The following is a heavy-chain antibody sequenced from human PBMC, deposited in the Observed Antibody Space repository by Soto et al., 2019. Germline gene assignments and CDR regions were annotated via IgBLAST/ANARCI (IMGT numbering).Heavy chain of an antibody. D-gene: IGHD6-6*01. Sequence: PSETLSFTCTVSGGSVNSDNFYWSWIRQPPGRGLEWIGYIYYTGSTNYNPSLKSRVTISMDTSRNQFSLKLTSVTAADTAVYYCAREFSNSPEAFDSWGQGSLVTVSS. CDR2: IYYTGST. V-gene: IGHV4-61*01. CDR3: AREFSNSPEAFDS. J-gene: IGHJ4*02. CDR1: GGSVNSDNFY.